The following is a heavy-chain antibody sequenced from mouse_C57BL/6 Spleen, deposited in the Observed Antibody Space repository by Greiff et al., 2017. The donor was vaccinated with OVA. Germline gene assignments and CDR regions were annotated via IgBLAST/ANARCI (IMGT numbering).Heavy chain of an antibody. CDR2: IYPGDGDT. D-gene: IGHD1-1*01. CDR1: GYAFSSSW. Sequence: QLKQSGPELVKPGASVKISCKASGYAFSSSWMNWVKQRPGKGLEWIGRIYPGDGDTNYNGKFKGKATLTADKSSSTAYMQLSSLTSEDSAVYFCASYYYGSLDYWGQGTTLTVSS. CDR3: ASYYYGSLDY. V-gene: IGHV1-82*01. J-gene: IGHJ2*01.